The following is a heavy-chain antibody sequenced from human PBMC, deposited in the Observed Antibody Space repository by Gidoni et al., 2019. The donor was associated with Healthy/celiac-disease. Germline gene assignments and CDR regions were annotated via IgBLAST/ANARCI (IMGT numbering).Heavy chain of an antibody. CDR3: AKRYYYGSGRGNWFDP. CDR2: ISHDGSNK. Sequence: QVQLVESGGGVVQPGRSLRLSCVASGFTFSNSGMHWVRQAPGKGLEWVAVISHDGSNKYYADSVKGRFTISRDNSKNTLYLQMNSLRAEDTAVYYCAKRYYYGSGRGNWFDPWGQGTLVIVSS. J-gene: IGHJ5*02. CDR1: GFTFSNSG. D-gene: IGHD3-10*01. V-gene: IGHV3-30*18.